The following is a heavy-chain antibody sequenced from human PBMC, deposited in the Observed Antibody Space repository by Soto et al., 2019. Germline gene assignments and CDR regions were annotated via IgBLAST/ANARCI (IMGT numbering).Heavy chain of an antibody. V-gene: IGHV4-39*01. D-gene: IGHD3-16*01. Sequence: SETLSLTCAVSGGSVSGSYYYWAWLRQSPGKGPEWIGSVFHTGFTSYNPSLESHVSVSVDTSKSQFSLKLSAVTASDTAVYYCATGGTYFDYWGQGTLVTVSS. J-gene: IGHJ4*02. CDR3: ATGGTYFDY. CDR2: VFHTGFT. CDR1: GGSVSGSYYY.